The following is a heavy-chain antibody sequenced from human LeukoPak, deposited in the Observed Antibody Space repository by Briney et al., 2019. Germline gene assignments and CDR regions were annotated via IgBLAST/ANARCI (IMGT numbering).Heavy chain of an antibody. D-gene: IGHD6-6*01. CDR2: INHSGST. CDR3: ARVAIAARRTNWFDP. Sequence: SETLSPTCAVYGGSFSGYYWSWIRQPPGKGLEWIGEINHSGSTNYNPSLKSRVTISVDTSKNQFSLKLSSVTAADTAVYYCARVAIAARRTNWFDPWGQGTLVTVSS. CDR1: GGSFSGYY. J-gene: IGHJ5*02. V-gene: IGHV4-34*01.